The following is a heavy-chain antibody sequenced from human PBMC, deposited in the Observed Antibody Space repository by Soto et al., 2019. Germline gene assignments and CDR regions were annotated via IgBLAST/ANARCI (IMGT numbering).Heavy chain of an antibody. CDR1: GGSFSGYY. CDR2: INHSGST. CDR3: ARGLFGAIAVADL. J-gene: IGHJ5*02. Sequence: PSETLSLTCAVYGGSFSGYYWSWIRQPPGKGLEWIGEINHSGSTNYNPSLKSRVTISVDTSKNQFSLKLSSVTAADTAVYYCARGLFGAIAVADLWGQGTLVTVSS. V-gene: IGHV4-34*01. D-gene: IGHD6-19*01.